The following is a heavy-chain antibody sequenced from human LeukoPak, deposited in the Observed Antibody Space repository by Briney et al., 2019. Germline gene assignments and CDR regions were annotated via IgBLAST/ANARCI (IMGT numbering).Heavy chain of an antibody. J-gene: IGHJ4*02. CDR3: ACKPYSSSWYNLDY. V-gene: IGHV1-2*02. Sequence: ASVKVSCKASGYTFTGYYMHWVRQAPGQGLEWMGWINPNSGGTNYAQKFQGRVTMTRDTSTSTVYMELSSLRSEDTAVYYCACKPYSSSWYNLDYWGQGTLVTVSS. D-gene: IGHD6-13*01. CDR1: GYTFTGYY. CDR2: INPNSGGT.